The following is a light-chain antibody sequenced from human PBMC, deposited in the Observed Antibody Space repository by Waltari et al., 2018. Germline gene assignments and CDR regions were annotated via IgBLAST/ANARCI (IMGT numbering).Light chain of an antibody. CDR1: SSDVGGENY. V-gene: IGLV2-14*01. Sequence: QSALTQPAFVSGSRGQTITISCTGASSDVGGENYVSWYPHHPGRVPKLRIYEVTNRPSDISTRFSGARSGNTASLVISGVQAEDEADYYCSSYSTSKTPVVFGGGTKLTV. CDR3: SSYSTSKTPVV. J-gene: IGLJ2*01. CDR2: EVT.